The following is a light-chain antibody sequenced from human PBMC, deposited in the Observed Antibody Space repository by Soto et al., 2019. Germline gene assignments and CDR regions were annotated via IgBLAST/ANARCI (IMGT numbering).Light chain of an antibody. CDR3: QQYNGLPTWT. V-gene: IGKV3-15*01. J-gene: IGKJ1*01. CDR1: QRVSRN. CDR2: DAS. Sequence: EIVMTQSPATLSVSPGERATLSCRASQRVSRNLAWYQQKPGQAPRLLIYDASTRATGIPDRFSGSGSETEFTLTISSLQSEDYAIYYCQQYNGLPTWTFGQGTKVEMK.